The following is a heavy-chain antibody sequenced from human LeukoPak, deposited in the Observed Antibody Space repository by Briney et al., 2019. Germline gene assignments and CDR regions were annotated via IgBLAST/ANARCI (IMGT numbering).Heavy chain of an antibody. CDR2: IKQDGSEK. J-gene: IGHJ5*02. CDR3: ARPGYCYTTGCYNPGWFDP. CDR1: GFTFSSYW. Sequence: GGSLRLSCAASGFTFSSYWMSWVRQAPGKGLEWVANIKQDGSEKYYVDSVKGRFTISRDNAKNSLFLQMNSLRAEDTAVYYCARPGYCYTTGCYNPGWFDPWGQGTLVTVSS. D-gene: IGHD2-2*02. V-gene: IGHV3-7*01.